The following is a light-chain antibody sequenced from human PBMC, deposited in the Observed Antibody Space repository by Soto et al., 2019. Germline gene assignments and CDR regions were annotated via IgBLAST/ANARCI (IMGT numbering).Light chain of an antibody. CDR1: QSLLYASNNKNY. CDR3: QQYYSNPELT. Sequence: IVMTESPDCLAVCLGERATINCKSSQSLLYASNNKNYLAWFQQKPGQPPRLLIYWASTRESGVPDRFSGSGSGTDFTLTISSLQSEDVAVYYCQQYYSNPELTFGGGTKVDIK. CDR2: WAS. J-gene: IGKJ4*01. V-gene: IGKV4-1*01.